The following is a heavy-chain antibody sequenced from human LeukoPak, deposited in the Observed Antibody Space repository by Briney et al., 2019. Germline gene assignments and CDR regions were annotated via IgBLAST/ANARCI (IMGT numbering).Heavy chain of an antibody. D-gene: IGHD3-22*01. CDR1: GYTFTSYG. CDR3: ARAPTGYYDSSGYYPLVY. V-gene: IGHV1-18*01. CDR2: ISAYNGNA. J-gene: IGHJ4*02. Sequence: ASVKVSCKASGYTFTSYGISWVRQAPGQGLEWMGWISAYNGNANYAQKLQGRVTMTTDTSTSTAYMELRSLRSDDTAVYYCARAPTGYYDSSGYYPLVYWGQGTLVTVSS.